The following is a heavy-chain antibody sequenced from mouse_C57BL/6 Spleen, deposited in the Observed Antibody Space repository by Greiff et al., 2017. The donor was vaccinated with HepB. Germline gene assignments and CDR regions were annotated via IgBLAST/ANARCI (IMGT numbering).Heavy chain of an antibody. CDR2: IYPGDGDT. Sequence: QVQLQQSGPELVKPGASVKISCKASGYAFSSSWMNWVKQRPGKGLEWIGRIYPGDGDTNYNGKFKGKATLTADKSSSTAYMQLSSLTSEDSAVYFCARREYGLYAMDYWGQGTSVTVSS. CDR3: ARREYGLYAMDY. D-gene: IGHD1-1*01. J-gene: IGHJ4*01. V-gene: IGHV1-82*01. CDR1: GYAFSSSW.